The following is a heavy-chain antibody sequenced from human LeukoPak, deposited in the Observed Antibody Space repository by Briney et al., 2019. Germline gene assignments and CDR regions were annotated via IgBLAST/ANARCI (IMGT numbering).Heavy chain of an antibody. Sequence: SVKVSCKASGYTFTSYDINWVRQAPGQGLEWMGGIIPIFGTANYAQKFQGRVTITADKSTSTAYMELSSLRSEDTAVYYCAREAAEGYFDYWGQGTLVTVSS. CDR1: GYTFTSYD. D-gene: IGHD2-15*01. CDR2: IIPIFGTA. J-gene: IGHJ4*02. V-gene: IGHV1-69*06. CDR3: AREAAEGYFDY.